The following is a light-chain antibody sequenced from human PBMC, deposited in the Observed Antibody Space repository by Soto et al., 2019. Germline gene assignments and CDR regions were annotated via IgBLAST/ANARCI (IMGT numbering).Light chain of an antibody. CDR3: SSYTSISTLAYV. CDR2: EVS. J-gene: IGLJ1*01. Sequence: QSVLTQPASVSGSPGQSITISCTGTSSDVGGYNYVSWYQQHPGKAPKLMIYEVSNRPSGVSNRFSGSKSGNTASLTISGLQTEVEADYYCSSYTSISTLAYVFGTGTQLTVL. V-gene: IGLV2-14*01. CDR1: SSDVGGYNY.